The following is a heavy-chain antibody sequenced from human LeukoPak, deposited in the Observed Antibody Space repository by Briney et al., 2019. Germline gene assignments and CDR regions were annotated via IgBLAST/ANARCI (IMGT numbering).Heavy chain of an antibody. D-gene: IGHD3-22*01. J-gene: IGHJ4*02. V-gene: IGHV4-4*02. CDR3: ARGQDDRSGTFDY. CDR1: GGSISDSFEHY. CDR2: VHHTGRT. Sequence: SETLSLTCVVSGGSISDSFEHYWSWVRQPPGKGFEWIAEVHHTGRTIYSPSFARRVTISADTSKNQVSLKLTSVTAADTAVYFCARGQDDRSGTFDYWGQGILVTVSS.